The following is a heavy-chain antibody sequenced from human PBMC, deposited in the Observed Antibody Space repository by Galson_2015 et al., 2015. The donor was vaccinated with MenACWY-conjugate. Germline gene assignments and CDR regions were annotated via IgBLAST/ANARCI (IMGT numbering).Heavy chain of an antibody. CDR1: GYSLTSYW. Sequence: QSGAEVKKPGESLKISCKGSGYSLTSYWISWVRQMRGKGLEWMGRIDHSDSYTNYSPSFQGHVTISADKSISNAYLQWISLKAWDTAMYYCSRRSFGVVTTYYYYYGMDVWGQGTTVTVSS. CDR2: IDHSDSYT. V-gene: IGHV5-10-1*01. CDR3: SRRSFGVVTTYYYYYGMDV. D-gene: IGHD3-3*01. J-gene: IGHJ6*02.